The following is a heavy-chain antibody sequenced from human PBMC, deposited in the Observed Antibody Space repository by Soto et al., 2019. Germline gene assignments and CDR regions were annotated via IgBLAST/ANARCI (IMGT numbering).Heavy chain of an antibody. Sequence: GGSLRLSCAVSVFIYSSSAMCWVREAPVKGLEWVSGIDGTGTSTYYAESVKGRFTISRDNSKNTLYLQMNGLRVEDTAVYYCAKRLFAIVVVGGYDIWGQGTMVTVSS. CDR3: AKRLFAIVVVGGYDI. CDR2: IDGTGTST. CDR1: VFIYSSSA. J-gene: IGHJ3*02. V-gene: IGHV3-23*01. D-gene: IGHD5-12*01.